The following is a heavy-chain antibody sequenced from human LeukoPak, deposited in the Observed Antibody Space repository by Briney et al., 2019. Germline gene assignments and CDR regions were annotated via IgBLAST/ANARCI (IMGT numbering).Heavy chain of an antibody. CDR2: ISGSGGST. CDR3: ARGGWLRLFNWFDP. D-gene: IGHD5-12*01. Sequence: GGSLRLSCAASGFTFSSYGMSWVRQAPGKGLEWVSAISGSGGSTYYADSVKGRFTIFRDNSKNTLYLQMNSLRAEDTAVYYCARGGWLRLFNWFDPWGQGTLVTVSS. J-gene: IGHJ5*02. V-gene: IGHV3-23*01. CDR1: GFTFSSYG.